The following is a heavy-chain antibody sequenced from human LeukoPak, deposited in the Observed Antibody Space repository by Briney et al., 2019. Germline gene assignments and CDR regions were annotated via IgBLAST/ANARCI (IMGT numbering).Heavy chain of an antibody. J-gene: IGHJ4*02. CDR3: ARIAARPLRSDY. V-gene: IGHV4-39*07. D-gene: IGHD6-6*01. CDR1: GGSISSSSYY. CDR2: IYYSGST. Sequence: PSETLSLTCTVSGGSISSSSYYWGWIRQPPGKGLEWIGSIYYSGSTYYNPSLKSRVTISVDTSKNQFSLKLSSVTAADTAVYYCARIAARPLRSDYWGQGTLVTVSS.